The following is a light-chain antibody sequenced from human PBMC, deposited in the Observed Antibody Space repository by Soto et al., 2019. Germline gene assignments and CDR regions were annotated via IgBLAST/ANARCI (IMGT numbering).Light chain of an antibody. Sequence: EIVLTQSPGTLSLSPGERATLSCRASQSVSSSYLAWYQQKPGQAPRLLIYGASSRDTGIPDRFSGSGSGTDFTLTISRLEPEDCAVYYCQQYGSSPYPFGQGTKLEI. J-gene: IGKJ2*01. CDR1: QSVSSSY. CDR3: QQYGSSPYP. V-gene: IGKV3-20*01. CDR2: GAS.